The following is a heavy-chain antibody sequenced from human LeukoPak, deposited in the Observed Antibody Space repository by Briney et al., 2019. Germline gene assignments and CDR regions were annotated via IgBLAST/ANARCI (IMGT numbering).Heavy chain of an antibody. V-gene: IGHV3-21*01. Sequence: AGGSLRLSCAASGLTFSSYSSNWVRQAPGKGLEWVSSISSSSSYIYYADSVKGRFTISRDNAKNSLYLQMNSLRAEDTAVYYCAKSRRIVGAKGGLDYWGQGTLVTVSS. CDR2: ISSSSSYI. CDR1: GLTFSSYS. CDR3: AKSRRIVGAKGGLDY. J-gene: IGHJ4*02. D-gene: IGHD1-26*01.